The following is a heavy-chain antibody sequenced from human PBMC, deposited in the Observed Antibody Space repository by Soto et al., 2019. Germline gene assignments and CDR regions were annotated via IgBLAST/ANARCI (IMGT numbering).Heavy chain of an antibody. CDR3: EKYPPYRLVQTPAGSQDYSPMDV. Sequence: SSVKCSLKASGGNFSRYAISWLRQAPGKGLEWMGGIINVFRTTNYEQKLQGRVTITADGYTSTAYMELRSMTSAETAVYYCEKYPPYRLVQTPAGSQDYSPMDV. CDR1: GGNFSRYA. V-gene: IGHV1-69*13. D-gene: IGHD1-26*01. J-gene: IGHJ6*01. CDR2: IINVFRTT.